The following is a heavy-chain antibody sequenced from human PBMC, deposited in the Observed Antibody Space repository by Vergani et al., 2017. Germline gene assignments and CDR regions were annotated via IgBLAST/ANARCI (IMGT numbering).Heavy chain of an antibody. D-gene: IGHD3-3*01. CDR2: ISGSGGST. CDR1: GFTFSSYA. Sequence: EVQLLESGGGLVQPGGSLRLSCAASGFTFSSYAMSWVRQAPGKGLEWVSAISGSGGSTYYADSVKGRFTISRDNSKNTLYLQMNSLRAEDTAVYYCARDLGYDSWGPWGMDVWGQGTTVTVSS. J-gene: IGHJ6*02. CDR3: ARDLGYDSWGPWGMDV. V-gene: IGHV3-23*01.